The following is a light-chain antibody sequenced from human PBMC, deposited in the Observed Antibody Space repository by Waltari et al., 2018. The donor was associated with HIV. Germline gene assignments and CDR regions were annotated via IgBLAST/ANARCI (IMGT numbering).Light chain of an antibody. CDR3: SSYAGSNNVV. Sequence: QSALTQPPSASGYPGQSVPISCTGTTSDAGAYNYISWYQQHPRKAPKPMIYGVNKRPSGVPDRFSVSKSGNTASLTVSGLQAEDEAEYYCSSYAGSNNVVFGGGTKLTVL. V-gene: IGLV2-8*01. J-gene: IGLJ2*01. CDR1: TSDAGAYNY. CDR2: GVN.